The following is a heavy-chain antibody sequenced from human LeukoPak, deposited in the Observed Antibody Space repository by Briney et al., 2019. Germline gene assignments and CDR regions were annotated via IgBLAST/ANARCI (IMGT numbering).Heavy chain of an antibody. CDR1: GGSISSGSYY. Sequence: SETLSLTCTVSGGSISSGSYYWSWIRQPAGKGLEWIGRIYTSGSTNYNPSLKSRVTISVDTSKNQFSLKLSSVTAADTAVYYCARAPKKAYYFDYWGQGTLVTVFS. V-gene: IGHV4-61*02. J-gene: IGHJ4*02. CDR3: ARAPKKAYYFDY. CDR2: IYTSGST.